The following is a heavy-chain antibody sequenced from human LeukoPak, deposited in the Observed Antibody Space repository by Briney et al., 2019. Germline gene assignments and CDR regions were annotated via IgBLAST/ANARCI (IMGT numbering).Heavy chain of an antibody. CDR2: ICGDGCST. D-gene: IGHD5-12*01. V-gene: IGHV3-43*02. J-gene: IGHJ4*02. CDR1: GFTFDDYA. CDR3: TKGIIVAPFDY. Sequence: GGSLRLSCAASGFTFDDYAFHWVRPAPGKGRQWVSLICGDGCSTYYAASVKGRFTISRDNSKNSLYLQMNSLKTEDTALYYGTKGIIVAPFDYWGQGNLVTVSS.